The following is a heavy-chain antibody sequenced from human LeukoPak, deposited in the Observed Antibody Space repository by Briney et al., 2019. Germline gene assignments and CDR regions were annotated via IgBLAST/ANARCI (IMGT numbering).Heavy chain of an antibody. D-gene: IGHD3-9*01. CDR2: IKQDGSEK. CDR3: ARVFYDILTGYYTEEYFQH. Sequence: GGSLRLSCAASGFTFSSYGMSWVRQAPGKGLEWVANIKQDGSEKYYVDSVKGRFTISRDNAKNSLYLQMNSLRAEDTAVYYCARVFYDILTGYYTEEYFQHWGQGTLVTVSS. V-gene: IGHV3-7*01. CDR1: GFTFSSYG. J-gene: IGHJ1*01.